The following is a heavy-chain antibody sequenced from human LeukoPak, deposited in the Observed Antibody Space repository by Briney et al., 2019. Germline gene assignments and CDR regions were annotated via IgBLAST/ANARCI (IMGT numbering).Heavy chain of an antibody. D-gene: IGHD1-26*01. CDR1: GYTFTGYY. J-gene: IGHJ6*02. CDR3: ARAEVGATGRVTHGMDV. V-gene: IGHV1-2*06. CDR2: INPNSGGT. Sequence: ASVKVSCKASGYTFTGYYMHWVRQAPGQGLEWMGRINPNSGGTNYAQKSQGRVTMTRDTSISTAYMELSRLRSDDTAVYYCARAEVGATGRVTHGMDVWGQGTTVTVSS.